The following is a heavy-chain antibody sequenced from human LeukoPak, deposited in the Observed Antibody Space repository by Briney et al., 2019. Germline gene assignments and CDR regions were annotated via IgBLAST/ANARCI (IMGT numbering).Heavy chain of an antibody. CDR2: ISTSSSYI. CDR3: ARARDIVVVPAAMVDY. Sequence: GGSLRLSCAASGFTFSSYAMSWVRQAPGKGLEWVSSISTSSSYIYYADSVKGRFTISRDNARNSLYLQMNSLTAEDTAVYYCARARDIVVVPAAMVDYWGQGTLVTVSS. V-gene: IGHV3-21*01. D-gene: IGHD2-2*01. CDR1: GFTFSSYA. J-gene: IGHJ4*02.